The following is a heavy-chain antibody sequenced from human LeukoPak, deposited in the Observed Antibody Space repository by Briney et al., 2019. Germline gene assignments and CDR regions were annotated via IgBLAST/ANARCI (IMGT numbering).Heavy chain of an antibody. Sequence: GGSLRLSCAASGLTFSGHGMNWVRQAPGKGLEWLAYISHSSNTIYYADSERGRFTVSRDNPKNSLFLQMNSLRAEDTAVYFCARISGSGGSYYYYYMDVWGKGTTVTVSS. J-gene: IGHJ6*03. D-gene: IGHD3-10*01. CDR1: GLTFSGHG. CDR3: ARISGSGGSYYYYYMDV. CDR2: ISHSSNTI. V-gene: IGHV3-48*04.